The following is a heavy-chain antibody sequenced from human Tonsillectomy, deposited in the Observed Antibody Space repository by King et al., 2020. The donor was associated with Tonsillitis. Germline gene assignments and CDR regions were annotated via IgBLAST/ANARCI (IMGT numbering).Heavy chain of an antibody. CDR1: GDSVSTNNVA. J-gene: IGHJ4*02. Sequence: VQLQQSGPGLVKPSQALSLTCAISGDSVSTNNVAWNWIRQSPSRGLEWLGRTYFRSKWSSDYAVSVKSRITITPDTSKNQFSLQLNSVTPDDTSVYFCARSARGIAGTYYSFDSWGQGTLVTVSS. D-gene: IGHD1-26*01. CDR2: TYFRSKWSS. CDR3: ARSARGIAGTYYSFDS. V-gene: IGHV6-1*01.